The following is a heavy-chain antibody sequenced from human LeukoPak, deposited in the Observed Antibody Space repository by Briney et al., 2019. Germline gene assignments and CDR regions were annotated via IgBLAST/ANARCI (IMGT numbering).Heavy chain of an antibody. J-gene: IGHJ6*02. V-gene: IGHV4-34*01. CDR2: INHSGST. Sequence: SETLSLTCAVYGGSFSCYYWSWIRPPPGKGLEWIGEINHSGSTNYNPSLKSRVTISVDTSKNQFSLKLSSVTAADTAVYYCARPGYYYYYGMDVWGQGTTVTVSS. CDR3: ARPGYYYYYGMDV. CDR1: GGSFSCYY.